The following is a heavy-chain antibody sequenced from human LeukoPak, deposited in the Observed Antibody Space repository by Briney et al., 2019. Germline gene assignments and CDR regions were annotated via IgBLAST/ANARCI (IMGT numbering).Heavy chain of an antibody. CDR1: GFTFSSYS. J-gene: IGHJ4*02. CDR3: AREQFRNDVYDDFDY. CDR2: ISSGSNYI. D-gene: IGHD5/OR15-5a*01. Sequence: GGSLRLSCAASGFTFSSYSMNWVRQAPGKGLEWVSSISSGSNYIYYADSLKGRFTTSRDNAKNSLYLQMNSLRADDTAVYYCAREQFRNDVYDDFDYWGRGTLVTVSS. V-gene: IGHV3-21*01.